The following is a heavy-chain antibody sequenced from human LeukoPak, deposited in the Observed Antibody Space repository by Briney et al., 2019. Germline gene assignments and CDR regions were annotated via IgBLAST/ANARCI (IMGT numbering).Heavy chain of an antibody. J-gene: IGHJ5*02. D-gene: IGHD3-10*01. V-gene: IGHV4-59*01. CDR3: AREKSMVRGASWFDP. CDR1: GGSIGSYY. CDR2: IYYSGST. Sequence: SETLSLTCTVSGGSIGSYYWSWIRQPPGKGLEWIGYIYYSGSTNYNPSLKSRVTISVDTSKNQFSLKLSSVTAADTAVYYCAREKSMVRGASWFDPWGQGTLVTVSP.